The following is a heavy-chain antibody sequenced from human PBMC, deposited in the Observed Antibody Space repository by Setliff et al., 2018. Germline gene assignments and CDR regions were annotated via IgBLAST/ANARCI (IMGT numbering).Heavy chain of an antibody. CDR3: ARSSYSGSYLNV. J-gene: IGHJ6*02. CDR2: TYDSGST. CDR1: GGPVTRTTTF. Sequence: SETLSLTCTVSGGPVTRTTTFWGWVRQTPGKGLEWIGSTYDSGSTYYNPSLKSRVTISVDKSKNQFSLKLSSVTAADTAVYYCARSSYSGSYLNVWGQGTTVTVSS. D-gene: IGHD1-26*01. V-gene: IGHV4-39*07.